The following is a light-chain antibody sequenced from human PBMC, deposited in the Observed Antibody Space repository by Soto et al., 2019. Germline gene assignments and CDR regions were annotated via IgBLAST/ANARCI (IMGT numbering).Light chain of an antibody. CDR2: GAS. CDR3: QQYNNWPLT. J-gene: IGKJ4*01. V-gene: IGKV3-15*01. Sequence: EIVMTQSPATLSVSPGERATPSCRASQSVSSNLAWYQQKPGQAPRPPIYGASTRATGIPARFSGSGSGTEFTLPISSLQSEDFAVYYCQQYNNWPLTFGGGTKVDIK. CDR1: QSVSSN.